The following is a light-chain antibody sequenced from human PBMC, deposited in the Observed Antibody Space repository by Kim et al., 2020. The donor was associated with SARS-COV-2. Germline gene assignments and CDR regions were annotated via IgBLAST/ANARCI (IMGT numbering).Light chain of an antibody. J-gene: IGKJ4*01. CDR3: QQYNQWPLT. CDR1: ESVSKN. Sequence: EIVMTQSPATLSVSPGERVTLSCRASESVSKNLAWYQQKPGQGPRLLIYGASTRATGIAARFSGSGSGTEFTLTITSLQSEDFAVYVCQQYNQWPLTFGGGTKVDIK. CDR2: GAS. V-gene: IGKV3-15*01.